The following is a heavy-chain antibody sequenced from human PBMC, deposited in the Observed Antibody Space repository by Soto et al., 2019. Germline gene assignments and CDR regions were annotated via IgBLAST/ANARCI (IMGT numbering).Heavy chain of an antibody. V-gene: IGHV1-69*13. CDR2: IIPIFGTA. D-gene: IGHD3-22*01. CDR3: ASGYYDSSGYYSVY. Sequence: ASVKVSCKASGGTFSSYAISWVRQAPGQGLEWMGGIIPIFGTANYAQKFQGRVTITADESTSTAYMELSSLRSEDTAVYYWASGYYDSSGYYSVYWGQGTLVTVSS. CDR1: GGTFSSYA. J-gene: IGHJ4*02.